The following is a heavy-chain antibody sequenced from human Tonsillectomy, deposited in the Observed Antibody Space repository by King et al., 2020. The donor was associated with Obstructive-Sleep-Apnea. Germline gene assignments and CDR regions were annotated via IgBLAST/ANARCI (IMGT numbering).Heavy chain of an antibody. CDR3: ARLGGYSGDDYDWYFDL. D-gene: IGHD5-12*01. V-gene: IGHV5-10-1*01. CDR2: IDLIDSYT. J-gene: IGHJ2*01. Sequence: NWVRQMPGKGLEYMGRIDLIDSYTNYSPSFQGHVTISADKSISTAYLQWSSLKASDTAMYYCARLGGYSGDDYDWYFDLWGRGTLVTVSS.